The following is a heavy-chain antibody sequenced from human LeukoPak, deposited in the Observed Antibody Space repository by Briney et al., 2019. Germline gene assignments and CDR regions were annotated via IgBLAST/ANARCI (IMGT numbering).Heavy chain of an antibody. CDR1: GCSITSYY. Sequence: PSETLSLTCTVSGCSITSYYWSWTRQTPWKGLEWIGYVHYSGTTSYNPSLKSRVTISADMSKNQFSLKLSSVTAADTAVYYCARDSSGYSSSWYFDLWGRGTLVTVSS. V-gene: IGHV4-59*01. D-gene: IGHD4-11*01. CDR3: ARDSSGYSSSWYFDL. CDR2: VHYSGTT. J-gene: IGHJ2*01.